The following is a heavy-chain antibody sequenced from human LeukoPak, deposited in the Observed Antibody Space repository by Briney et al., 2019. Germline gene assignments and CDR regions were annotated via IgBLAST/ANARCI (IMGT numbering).Heavy chain of an antibody. D-gene: IGHD2-2*01. V-gene: IGHV3-33*06. J-gene: IGHJ6*02. Sequence: PGRSLRLSCAASGFTFSSYGMHWVRQAPGKGLEWVAVIWYDGSNKYYADSVKGRFTISRDNSKNTLYLQMNSLRAEDTAVYYCAKDLRLYCSSTSCQYGMDVWGQGTTVTVSS. CDR3: AKDLRLYCSSTSCQYGMDV. CDR2: IWYDGSNK. CDR1: GFTFSSYG.